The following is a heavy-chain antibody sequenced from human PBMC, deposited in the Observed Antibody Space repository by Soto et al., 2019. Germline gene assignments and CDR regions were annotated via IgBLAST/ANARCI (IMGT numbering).Heavy chain of an antibody. D-gene: IGHD3-10*01. CDR1: GFTFSSYG. CDR2: IWYDGSNT. J-gene: IGHJ4*02. CDR3: ARGLPYYGSVSYYPGTDY. V-gene: IGHV3-33*01. Sequence: QVQLVESGGGVVQPGRSLRLSWAASGFTFSSYGMHWVRQAPGKGLEWVAVIWYDGSNTYYADSVKGRFTISRDNSKNPLYLQMNSMRAEDTAVYYCARGLPYYGSVSYYPGTDYWGQGTLVTVSS.